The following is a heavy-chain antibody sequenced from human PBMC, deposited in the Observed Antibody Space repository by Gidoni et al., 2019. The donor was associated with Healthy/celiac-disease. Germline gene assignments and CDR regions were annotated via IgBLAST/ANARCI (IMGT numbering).Heavy chain of an antibody. CDR2: VSYDGSNK. V-gene: IGHV3-30*18. CDR3: AKLQWLASDVFDI. Sequence: QVQLVESGGGVVQPGRSLRPSCAASVFTFSSYGMHWVRQAPGKGLEWVAVVSYDGSNKYYADSVKGRFTISRDNSKNTLYLQMNSLRAEDTAVYYCAKLQWLASDVFDIWGQGTMVTVSS. J-gene: IGHJ3*02. D-gene: IGHD6-19*01. CDR1: VFTFSSYG.